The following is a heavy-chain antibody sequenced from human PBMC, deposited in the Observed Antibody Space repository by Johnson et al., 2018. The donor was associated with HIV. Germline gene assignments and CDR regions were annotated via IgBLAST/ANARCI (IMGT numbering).Heavy chain of an antibody. CDR1: GFTFSSYA. Sequence: VQLVESGGGLVQPGGSLRLSCAASGFTFSSYAMHWVRQAPGKGLEYVSAISSNGGTTYYANSVKGRFTISRDNSKNTLYLQMGSLRAEDTAIYYCAKLTRLDAFDIWGQGTMVTVSS. D-gene: IGHD4-23*01. J-gene: IGHJ3*02. CDR3: AKLTRLDAFDI. V-gene: IGHV3-64*01. CDR2: ISSNGGTT.